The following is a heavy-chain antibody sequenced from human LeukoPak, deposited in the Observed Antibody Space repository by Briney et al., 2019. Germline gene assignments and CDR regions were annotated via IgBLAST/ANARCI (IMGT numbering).Heavy chain of an antibody. V-gene: IGHV4-39*07. CDR3: ARAVSDYDILTGYSHWFDP. Sequence: PSETLSLTCTVSGGSISSSSYYWGWIRQPPGKGLEWIGSIYYSGSTYYNSSLKSRVTISVDTSKNQFSLKLSSVTAADTAVYYCARAVSDYDILTGYSHWFDPWGQGTLVSVSS. CDR1: GGSISSSSYY. D-gene: IGHD3-9*01. CDR2: IYYSGST. J-gene: IGHJ5*02.